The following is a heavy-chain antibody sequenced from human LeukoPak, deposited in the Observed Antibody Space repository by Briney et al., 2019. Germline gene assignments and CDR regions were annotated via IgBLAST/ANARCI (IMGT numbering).Heavy chain of an antibody. D-gene: IGHD2-2*01. CDR3: ARGRTADY. J-gene: IGHJ4*02. Sequence: SETLSLTCAVYGGSFSGYCWSWIRQPPGKGLEWIGEINHSGSTNYNPSLKNRVTISVYTSKNQFSLKLSSVTAADTAVYYCARGRTADYWGQGTLVTVSS. CDR1: GGSFSGYC. CDR2: INHSGST. V-gene: IGHV4-34*01.